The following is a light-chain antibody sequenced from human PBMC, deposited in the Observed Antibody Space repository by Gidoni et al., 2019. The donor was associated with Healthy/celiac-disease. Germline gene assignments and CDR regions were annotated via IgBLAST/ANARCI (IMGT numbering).Light chain of an antibody. V-gene: IGLV3-1*01. CDR1: KLGDKY. CDR2: QDS. J-gene: IGLJ2*01. Sequence: SYELPQPPSVDVSPGQTASITCSGDKLGDKYACWYQQKPGQSPVLVIYQDSKRPSGIPERFSGSNSGNTATLTISGTQAMDEADYYCQAWDSSTVVFGGGTKLTVL. CDR3: QAWDSSTVV.